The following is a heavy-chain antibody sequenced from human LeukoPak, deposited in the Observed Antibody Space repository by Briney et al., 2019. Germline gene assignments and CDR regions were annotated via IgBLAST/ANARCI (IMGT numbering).Heavy chain of an antibody. D-gene: IGHD2-21*02. J-gene: IGHJ4*02. CDR2: INHSGST. CDR3: ARVAYCGGDCYSFGQFDY. V-gene: IGHV4-30-2*01. CDR1: GCSISSGGYY. Sequence: SQTLSLTCAVSGCSISSGGYYWSWIRQPPGKGLEWIGEINHSGSTNYNPSLKSRVTISVDTSKNQFSLKLSSVTAADTAVYYCARVAYCGGDCYSFGQFDYWGQGTLVTVSS.